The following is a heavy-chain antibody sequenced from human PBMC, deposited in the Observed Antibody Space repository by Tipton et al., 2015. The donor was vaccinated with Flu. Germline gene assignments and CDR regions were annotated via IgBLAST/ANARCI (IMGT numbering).Heavy chain of an antibody. J-gene: IGHJ4*02. Sequence: TLSLTCTVPGYSISSGYYWGWVRQPPGKGLEWIGCIYHRGNTYYNPSLKSRVTISLDTSKNQLSLRLGSVTAADTAVYYCARSDYYVSDHYWGQGTLVTVSS. V-gene: IGHV4-38-2*02. CDR2: IYHRGNT. D-gene: IGHD3-10*01. CDR3: ARSDYYVSDHY. CDR1: GYSISSGYY.